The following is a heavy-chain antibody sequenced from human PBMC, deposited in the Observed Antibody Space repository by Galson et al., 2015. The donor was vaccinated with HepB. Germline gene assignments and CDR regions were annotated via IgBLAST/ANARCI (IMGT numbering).Heavy chain of an antibody. Sequence: SLRLSCAASGFIFSAYSMNWVRQAPGEGLEWVSYISSTSGTIYYADSVKGRFTISRDNAKNSLYLQMSSLRAEDTAVYYCASGVPAAMGGYFDLWGRGTLVTVSS. D-gene: IGHD2-2*01. J-gene: IGHJ2*01. CDR3: ASGVPAAMGGYFDL. V-gene: IGHV3-48*01. CDR2: ISSTSGTI. CDR1: GFIFSAYS.